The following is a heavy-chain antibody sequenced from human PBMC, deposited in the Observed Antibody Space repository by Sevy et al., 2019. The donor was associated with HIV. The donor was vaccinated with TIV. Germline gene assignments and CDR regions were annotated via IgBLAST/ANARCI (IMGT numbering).Heavy chain of an antibody. V-gene: IGHV4-38-2*01. Sequence: SETLSLTCVVSGYSISSGYYWGWIRRPPGKGLEWIGSISHSGSTYYNPSLKSRVTISVDTSKNQFSLKLSSVTAADTAVYYCARVWSGSTYYYYYGLDVWGQGTTVTVSS. CDR1: GYSISSGYY. CDR2: ISHSGST. J-gene: IGHJ6*02. D-gene: IGHD1-26*01. CDR3: ARVWSGSTYYYYYGLDV.